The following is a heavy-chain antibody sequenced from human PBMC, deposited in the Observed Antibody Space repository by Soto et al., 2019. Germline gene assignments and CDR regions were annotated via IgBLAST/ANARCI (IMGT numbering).Heavy chain of an antibody. CDR2: ISPGSRYP. Sequence: GGSVRLSCAGSGFTFGDSYMSWIRQAPGRGLEWLSYISPGSRYPAYADSVKGRFTISRDNAKRSLYLQMMSLTAEDTAIYYCVRGGGGGLFDPWGQGTMVTVSS. V-gene: IGHV3-11*06. CDR3: VRGGGGGLFDP. D-gene: IGHD2-15*01. J-gene: IGHJ5*02. CDR1: GFTFGDSY.